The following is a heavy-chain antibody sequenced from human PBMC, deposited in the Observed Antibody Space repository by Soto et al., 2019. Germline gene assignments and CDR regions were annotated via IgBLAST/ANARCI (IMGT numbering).Heavy chain of an antibody. CDR1: GFTFSSYS. J-gene: IGHJ3*02. Sequence: EVQLVESGGGLVKPGGSLRLSCAASGFTFSSYSMNWVRQAPGKGLEWVSSISSSSSYIYYADSVKGRFTISRDNAKNXLYLQMNSLRAEDTAVYYCARGQGSGYPGDGAFDIWGQGTMVTVSS. CDR2: ISSSSSYI. V-gene: IGHV3-21*01. CDR3: ARGQGSGYPGDGAFDI. D-gene: IGHD5-12*01.